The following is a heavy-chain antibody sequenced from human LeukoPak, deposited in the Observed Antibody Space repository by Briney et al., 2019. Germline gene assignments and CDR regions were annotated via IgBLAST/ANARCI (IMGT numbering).Heavy chain of an antibody. Sequence: ASVKVSCKASGGTFSSYAISWVRQAPGQGLEWMGRIIPIFGTANYAQEFQGRVTITTDESTSTAYMELSSLRSEDTAVYYCARDLQPGRRELDYWGQGTLVTVSS. CDR3: ARDLQPGRRELDY. CDR1: GGTFSSYA. D-gene: IGHD6-13*01. CDR2: IIPIFGTA. V-gene: IGHV1-69*05. J-gene: IGHJ4*02.